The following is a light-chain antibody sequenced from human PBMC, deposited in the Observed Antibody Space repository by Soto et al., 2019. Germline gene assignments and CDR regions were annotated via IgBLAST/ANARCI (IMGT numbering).Light chain of an antibody. V-gene: IGKV1-33*01. CDR1: QYISTY. CDR2: DTS. CDR3: QQYGSSPFT. J-gene: IGKJ3*01. Sequence: DIQMTQSPSSLSASVGDRVTITCQASQYISTYLNWYQHKSGKAPKLLIYDTSNLQAGVPSRFSGSGSGTDFTFTISSLEPEDSAVYYCQQYGSSPFTFGPGTKVDIK.